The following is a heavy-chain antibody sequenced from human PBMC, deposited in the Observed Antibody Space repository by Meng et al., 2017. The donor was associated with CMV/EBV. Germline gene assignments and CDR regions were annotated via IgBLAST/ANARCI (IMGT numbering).Heavy chain of an antibody. CDR1: GLTFSGHR. CDR2: ISDDGSNK. CDR3: ARGSVAGFDY. Sequence: LLVCGGGVVLLGRSLELSWAASGLTFSGHRINWVRQPPGKGLEWVAVISDDGSNKYYAVYVKGRFTISRDNSKNTLYRQMNSLRAEDTAVYYCARGSVAGFDYWGQGTLVTVSS. J-gene: IGHJ4*02. D-gene: IGHD6-19*01. V-gene: IGHV3-30-3*01.